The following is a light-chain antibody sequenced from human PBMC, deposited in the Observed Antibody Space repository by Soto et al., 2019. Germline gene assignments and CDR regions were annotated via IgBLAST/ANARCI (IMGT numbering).Light chain of an antibody. Sequence: EIVMTQSPPTLSVSPGGRPTLSCRASHSVSSNLAWYQHNPGPAPRLLFYGASTRATGIPAKFSGSVSVTEITLTISSVQSQNFAVYFCQQYNNWTPITFGQGTRLE. V-gene: IGKV3-15*01. CDR3: QQYNNWTPIT. CDR1: HSVSSN. J-gene: IGKJ5*01. CDR2: GAS.